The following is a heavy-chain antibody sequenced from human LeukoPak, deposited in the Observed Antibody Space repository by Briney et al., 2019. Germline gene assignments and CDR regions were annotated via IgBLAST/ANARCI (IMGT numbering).Heavy chain of an antibody. Sequence: SQTLSLTCHVSGDSIESGNHYWSWIRQLTGKGLEWIGRIDSSGNTYYNPSLKSRVIMSVDTSKNHLSLNLTSVTAANTAVYFCVRGFDPRGQGTLVTVSA. CDR2: IDSSGNT. J-gene: IGHJ5*02. CDR3: VRGFDP. V-gene: IGHV4-61*02. CDR1: GDSIESGNHY.